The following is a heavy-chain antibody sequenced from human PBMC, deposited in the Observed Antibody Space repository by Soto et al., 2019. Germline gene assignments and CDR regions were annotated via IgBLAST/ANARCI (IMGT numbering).Heavy chain of an antibody. CDR1: GFTFSSYG. D-gene: IGHD6-6*01. V-gene: IGHV3-33*01. J-gene: IGHJ6*03. Sequence: QVQLVESGGGVVQPGRSLRLSCAASGFTFSSYGMHWVRQAPGKGLEWVAVIWYDGSNKYYADSVKGRFTIYRDNSKNSLYLQMNSLRAEDTAVYYCARDPPPEYSSSFYYYYYMDVWGKGTTVTVSS. CDR3: ARDPPPEYSSSFYYYYYMDV. CDR2: IWYDGSNK.